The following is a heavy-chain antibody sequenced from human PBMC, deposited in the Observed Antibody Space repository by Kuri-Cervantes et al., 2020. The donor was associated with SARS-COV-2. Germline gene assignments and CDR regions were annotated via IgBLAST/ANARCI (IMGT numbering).Heavy chain of an antibody. CDR3: ARGSGIAARPSTYNWFDP. Sequence: GSLRLSCTVSGGSISSSSYYWSWIRQPPGKGLEWIGEINHSGSTNYNPSLKSRVTISVDTSKNQFSLKLSSVTAADTAVYYCARGSGIAARPSTYNWFDPWGQGTLVTVSS. J-gene: IGHJ5*02. V-gene: IGHV4-39*07. D-gene: IGHD6-6*01. CDR2: INHSGST. CDR1: GGSISSSSYY.